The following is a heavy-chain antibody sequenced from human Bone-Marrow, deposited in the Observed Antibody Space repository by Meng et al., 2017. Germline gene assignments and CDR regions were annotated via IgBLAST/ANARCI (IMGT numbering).Heavy chain of an antibody. Sequence: GASLKISCAASGFTFSNAWMSWVRQAPGKGLEWVGRIKSKTDGGTTDYSAPVKGRFTISRDDSKNTLYLQMNSLKTEDTAVYYCTTASYCSSTSCSKSDYWGQGTLVTVSS. CDR2: IKSKTDGGTT. J-gene: IGHJ4*02. V-gene: IGHV3-15*01. CDR1: GFTFSNAW. CDR3: TTASYCSSTSCSKSDY. D-gene: IGHD2-2*01.